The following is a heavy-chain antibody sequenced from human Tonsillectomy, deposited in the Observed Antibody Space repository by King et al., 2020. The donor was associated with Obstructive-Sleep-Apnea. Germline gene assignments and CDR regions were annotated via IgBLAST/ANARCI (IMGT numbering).Heavy chain of an antibody. J-gene: IGHJ4*02. CDR2: IATAGDT. CDR1: GFTLSNKD. Sequence: VQLVESGGGLVQPGGSLRLSCAASGFTLSNKDMHWVRQVPGKGLEWVSAIATAGDTYFAGSVKGRFTISRDTVKNSLNLQMNSLRAGDTAVYFCARGDTSSWYLIDYWGQGTLVTVSS. V-gene: IGHV3-13*01. D-gene: IGHD6-19*01. CDR3: ARGDTSSWYLIDY.